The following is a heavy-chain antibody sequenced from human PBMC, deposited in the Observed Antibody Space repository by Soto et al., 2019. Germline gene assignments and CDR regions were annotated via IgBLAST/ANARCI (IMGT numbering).Heavy chain of an antibody. D-gene: IGHD2-21*01. CDR3: ASCPIYGGDSYFAY. CDR1: GYTFTHYY. Sequence: QVQLVQSGAEVRKPGASVKLSCQASGYTFTHYYIHWVRQAPGQGLECLGIINPDTGTTYYAHTFPGRVTLTTDTSASTVYLELSGLAADDTAVYYCASCPIYGGDSYFAYWGQGTLVTVSA. CDR2: INPDTGTT. V-gene: IGHV1-46*01. J-gene: IGHJ4*02.